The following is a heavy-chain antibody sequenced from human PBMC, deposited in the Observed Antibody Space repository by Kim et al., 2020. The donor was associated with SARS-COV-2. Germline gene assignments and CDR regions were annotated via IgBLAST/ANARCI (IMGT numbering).Heavy chain of an antibody. CDR3: ATSIVVVPAAIPRIYYYYGMDV. CDR1: GYTLTELS. Sequence: ASVKVSCKVSGYTLTELSMHWVRQAPGTGLEWMGGFDPEDGETIYAQKFQGRVTMTEDTSTDTAYMELSSLRSEDTAVYYCATSIVVVPAAIPRIYYYYGMDVWGQGTTVTVSS. V-gene: IGHV1-24*01. CDR2: FDPEDGET. J-gene: IGHJ6*02. D-gene: IGHD2-2*02.